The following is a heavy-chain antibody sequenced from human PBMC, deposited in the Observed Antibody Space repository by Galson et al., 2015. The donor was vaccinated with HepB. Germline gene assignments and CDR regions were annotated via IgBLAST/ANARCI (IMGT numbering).Heavy chain of an antibody. J-gene: IGHJ3*02. V-gene: IGHV3-66*01. D-gene: IGHD1-26*01. CDR1: GFTVSSNY. CDR3: TRDQGASDAFDI. CDR2: IYSGGST. Sequence: SLRLSCAASGFTVSSNYMSWVRQAPGKGLEWVSVIYSGGSTYYADSVKGRFTISRDDSKSIAYLQMNSLKTEDTAVYYCTRDQGASDAFDIWGQGTMVTVSS.